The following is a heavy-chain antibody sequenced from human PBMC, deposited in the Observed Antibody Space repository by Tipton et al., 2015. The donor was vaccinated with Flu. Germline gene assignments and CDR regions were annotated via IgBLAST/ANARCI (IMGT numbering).Heavy chain of an antibody. D-gene: IGHD3-22*01. CDR2: IYYSGST. J-gene: IGHJ4*02. V-gene: IGHV4-59*07. Sequence: TLSLTCTVSGGSISSYYWSWIRQPPGKGLEWFGYIYYSGSTNYNPSLKSRVTISVDTSKNQFSLKLSSVTAADTAVYYCASGLYDSSGYPHWGQGTLVTVSS. CDR3: ASGLYDSSGYPH. CDR1: GGSISSYY.